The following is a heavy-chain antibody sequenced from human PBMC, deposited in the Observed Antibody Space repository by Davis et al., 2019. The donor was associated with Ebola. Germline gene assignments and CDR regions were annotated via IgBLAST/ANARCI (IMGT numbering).Heavy chain of an antibody. CDR3: ARSRRSSSSWTYYYYGMDV. D-gene: IGHD6-13*01. V-gene: IGHV1-69*05. CDR2: IIPIFGTA. J-gene: IGHJ6*02. CDR1: GGTFSSYA. Sequence: AASVKVSCKASGGTFSSYAISWVRQAPGQGLEWMGGIIPIFGTANYAQKLQGRVTMTTDTSTSTAYMELRSLRSDDTAVYYCARSRRSSSSWTYYYYGMDVWGQGTTVTVSS.